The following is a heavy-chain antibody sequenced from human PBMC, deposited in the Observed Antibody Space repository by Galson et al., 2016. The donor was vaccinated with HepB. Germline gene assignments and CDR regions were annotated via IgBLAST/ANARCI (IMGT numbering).Heavy chain of an antibody. V-gene: IGHV3-11*06. J-gene: IGHJ6*02. D-gene: IGHD5-18*01. CDR2: ISANYSYISDSYYT. CDR3: AKGSGYTYVALHGLDV. CDR1: GFSFSDYY. Sequence: SLRLSCAASGFSFSDYYMSWIRQAPGKGLEWISYISANYSYISDSYYTNYADSVKGRFTISRDNAKKSLYLQMNSLRAEDTAVYYCAKGSGYTYVALHGLDVWGQGTTVSVSS.